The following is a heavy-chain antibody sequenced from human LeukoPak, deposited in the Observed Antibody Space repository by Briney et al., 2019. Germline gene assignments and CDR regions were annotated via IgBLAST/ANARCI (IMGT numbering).Heavy chain of an antibody. CDR3: ARQGDTGSWYFDC. CDR2: ISYDGSNK. J-gene: IGHJ4*02. Sequence: GGALRLSSVGLALNFSYYPSGWSLQGPCTVLQSVPFISYDGSNKYYADSVKGQVTISRDNSKSTLYLQMDSLRAGDTAVYYCARQGDTGSWYFDCWGQGTLVTVSS. V-gene: IGHV3-30*08. D-gene: IGHD2-21*02. CDR1: ALNFSYYP.